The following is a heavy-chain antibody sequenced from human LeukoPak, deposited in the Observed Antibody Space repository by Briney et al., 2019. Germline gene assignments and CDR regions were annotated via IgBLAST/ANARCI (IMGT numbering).Heavy chain of an antibody. CDR3: ARGRSGYCSSTSCYWSGNWFDP. J-gene: IGHJ5*02. Sequence: ASVKVSCKPSGYTFTGYYMHWVRQAPGQGLEWMGWINPNSGGTNYAQKFQGRVTMTRDTSISTAYMELSRLRSDDTAVYYCARGRSGYCSSTSCYWSGNWFDPWGQGTLVTVSS. D-gene: IGHD2-2*03. CDR2: INPNSGGT. V-gene: IGHV1-2*02. CDR1: GYTFTGYY.